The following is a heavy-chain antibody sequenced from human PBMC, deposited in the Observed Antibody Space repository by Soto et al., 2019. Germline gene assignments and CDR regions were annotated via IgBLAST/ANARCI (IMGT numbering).Heavy chain of an antibody. J-gene: IGHJ4*02. D-gene: IGHD3-3*01. CDR2: IDPSGGST. Sequence: ASVKVSCKASGYNFTSYYMHWVRQAPGQGLEWMGIIDPSGGSTSYAQKFQGRVSMTRDTSTSTVHMDLSSLGSEDTAVYYCARDLTGGPAYYDFWSGYSPVDYWGLGTLVTVSS. CDR1: GYNFTSYY. V-gene: IGHV1-46*03. CDR3: ARDLTGGPAYYDFWSGYSPVDY.